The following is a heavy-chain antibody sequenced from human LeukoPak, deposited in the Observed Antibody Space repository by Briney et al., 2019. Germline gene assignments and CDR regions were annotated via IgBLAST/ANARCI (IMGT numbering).Heavy chain of an antibody. CDR1: GLTFSNYG. V-gene: IGHV3-30*02. J-gene: IGHJ4*02. Sequence: GGSLRLSCAASGLTFSNYGMHWVRQAPGKELEWVAFVRYDGSDKYYADSVKGRSTISRDNSENTLFLQMNSLRAEDTAVYYCAKDRGYFDYWGQGTLVTVSS. CDR3: AKDRGYFDY. CDR2: VRYDGSDK.